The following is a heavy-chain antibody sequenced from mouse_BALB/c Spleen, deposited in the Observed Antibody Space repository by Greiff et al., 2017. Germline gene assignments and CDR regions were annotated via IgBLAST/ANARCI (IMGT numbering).Heavy chain of an antibody. CDR2: ISSGSSTI. J-gene: IGHJ2*01. CDR3: ARRDWDEGIDY. V-gene: IGHV5-17*02. D-gene: IGHD4-1*01. CDR1: GFTFSSFG. Sequence: EVQLVESGGGLVQPGGSRKLSCAASGFTFSSFGMHWVRQAPEKGLEWVAYISSGSSTIYYADTVKGRFTISRDNPKNTLFLQMTSLRSEDTAMYYCARRDWDEGIDYWGQGTTLTVSS.